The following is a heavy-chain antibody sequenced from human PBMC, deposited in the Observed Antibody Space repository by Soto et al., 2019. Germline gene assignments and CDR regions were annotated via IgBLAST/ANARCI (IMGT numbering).Heavy chain of an antibody. CDR2: IWDDGSNK. CDR3: ARAGIAAAAGYFDY. Sequence: QVQLVESGGGVVQPGRSLRLSCAASGFTFSNFVMHWVRQAPGKGLEWVAVIWDDGSNKYYADSVTGRFTISRDNSKNTLYLQMSSLRAEDTAVYYCARAGIAAAAGYFDYWGQGTLVTVSS. CDR1: GFTFSNFV. D-gene: IGHD6-13*01. V-gene: IGHV3-33*01. J-gene: IGHJ4*02.